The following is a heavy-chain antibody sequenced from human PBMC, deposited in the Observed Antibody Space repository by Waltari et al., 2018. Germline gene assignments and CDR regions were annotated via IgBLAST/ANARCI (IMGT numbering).Heavy chain of an antibody. D-gene: IGHD3-10*01. J-gene: IGHJ4*02. V-gene: IGHV4-38-2*01. Sequence: QVQLQESGPGLVKPSETLSLTCAVSGYSISSGYYWGCLRQPPGKGLEWIGSIYHSGSTYYNPSLTSRVTISVDTSNNQFSLKLSSVTAADTAVYYCARGHGGRYYFDYWGQGTLVTASS. CDR1: GYSISSGYY. CDR3: ARGHGGRYYFDY. CDR2: IYHSGST.